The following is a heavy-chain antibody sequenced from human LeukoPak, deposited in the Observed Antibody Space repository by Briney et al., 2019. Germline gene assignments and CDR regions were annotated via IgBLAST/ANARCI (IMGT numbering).Heavy chain of an antibody. Sequence: PETLSLTCAVYGGSFSGYYWSWIRQPPGKGLEWIGEINHSGSTNYNPSLKSRVTISVDTSKNQFSLKLSSVTAADTAVYYCARGLKVVVAAKNFDYWGQGTLVTVSS. J-gene: IGHJ4*02. V-gene: IGHV4-34*01. D-gene: IGHD2-15*01. CDR2: INHSGST. CDR1: GGSFSGYY. CDR3: ARGLKVVVAAKNFDY.